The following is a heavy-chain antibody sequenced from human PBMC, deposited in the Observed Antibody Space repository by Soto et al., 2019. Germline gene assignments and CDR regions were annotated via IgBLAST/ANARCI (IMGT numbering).Heavy chain of an antibody. CDR1: GLTFSSYS. Sequence: PGGSLRLSFAASGLTFSSYSMNWVRQAQGKGLEGVSSISSSSSYIYYADSVKGRFTISRDNPKNSLYLQMNSLRDEDTAVYYCARSRGYCSSTXCRQPRKNFYYYYGMDVWGQGTTVTVSS. J-gene: IGHJ6*02. D-gene: IGHD2-2*03. CDR2: ISSSSSYI. CDR3: ARSRGYCSSTXCRQPRKNFYYYYGMDV. V-gene: IGHV3-21*01.